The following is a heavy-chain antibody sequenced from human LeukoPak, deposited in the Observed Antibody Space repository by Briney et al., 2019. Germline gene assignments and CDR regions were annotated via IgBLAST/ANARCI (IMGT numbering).Heavy chain of an antibody. V-gene: IGHV1-2*02. CDR3: ARGYYYDSSGYYYSDAFDI. J-gene: IGHJ3*02. D-gene: IGHD3-22*01. CDR1: GYTFTGYY. Sequence: GASVKVSCKASGYTFTGYYMHWVRQAPRQGLEWMGWINPDSGGTNYAQKFQGRVTMTRDTSISTAYMELSRLRSDDTAVYYCARGYYYDSSGYYYSDAFDIWGQGTMVTVSS. CDR2: INPDSGGT.